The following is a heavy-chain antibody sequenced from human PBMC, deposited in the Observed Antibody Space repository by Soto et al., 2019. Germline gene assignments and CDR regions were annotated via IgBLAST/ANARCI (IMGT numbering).Heavy chain of an antibody. CDR2: ISWDSGTI. D-gene: IGHD2-8*01. Sequence: PGGSLRLSCAASGFPFDDFAMHWVRQAPGKGLEWVSGISWDSGTIVYVDSVKGRFTISRDNAKNSLYLQMNSLRAEDTAVYYCAKIGTPVYNDIRVYAYWGQGTLVTVSS. CDR1: GFPFDDFA. CDR3: AKIGTPVYNDIRVYAY. V-gene: IGHV3-9*01. J-gene: IGHJ4*02.